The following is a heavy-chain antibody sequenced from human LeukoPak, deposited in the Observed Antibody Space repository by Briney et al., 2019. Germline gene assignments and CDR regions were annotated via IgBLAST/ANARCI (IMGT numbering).Heavy chain of an antibody. Sequence: PGGSLRLSCAASGFTFSSYGVSWVRQAPGKGLEWVSGISGSGHRTYYADSVKGRFTISRDNSKSTLYLQMNSLRAEDTALYYCAKGLERESRLDSWGQGTLVTVSS. V-gene: IGHV3-23*01. D-gene: IGHD1-1*01. CDR2: ISGSGHRT. J-gene: IGHJ4*02. CDR3: AKGLERESRLDS. CDR1: GFTFSSYG.